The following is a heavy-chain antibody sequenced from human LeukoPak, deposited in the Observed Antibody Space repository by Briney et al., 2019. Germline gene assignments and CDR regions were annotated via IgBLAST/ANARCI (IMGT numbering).Heavy chain of an antibody. CDR2: ISYDGSNK. V-gene: IGHV3-30*18. CDR3: ANSQRDGYNYYYYGMDV. CDR1: GFTFSSYG. D-gene: IGHD5-12*01. Sequence: PGGSLRLSCADSGFTFSSYGMHWVRQAPGKGLEWVAVISYDGSNKYYADSVKGRFTISRDNSKNTLYLQMNSLRAEDTAVYYCANSQRDGYNYYYYGMDVWGQGTTVTVSS. J-gene: IGHJ6*02.